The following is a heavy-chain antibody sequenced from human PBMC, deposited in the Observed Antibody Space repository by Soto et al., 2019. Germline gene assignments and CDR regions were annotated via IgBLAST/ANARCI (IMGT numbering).Heavy chain of an antibody. CDR1: GFTFSSYG. CDR3: ASGQWLVPKYDFAY. V-gene: IGHV3-33*01. J-gene: IGHJ4*02. D-gene: IGHD6-19*01. CDR2: IWYDGSNK. Sequence: QVQLVESGGGVVQPGRSLRLSCAASGFTFSSYGMHWVRQAPGKGLEWVAVIWYDGSNKYYADSVKGRFTISRDNSKNTLYLQMNSLRAEDTAVYYCASGQWLVPKYDFAYWGQGTLVTVSS.